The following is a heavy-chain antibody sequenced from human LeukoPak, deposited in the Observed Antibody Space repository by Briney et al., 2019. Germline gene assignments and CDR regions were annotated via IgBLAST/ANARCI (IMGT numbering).Heavy chain of an antibody. CDR1: GFTFSSYS. J-gene: IGHJ3*02. CDR3: ARDAYHFDSSGYYPDAFDI. CDR2: ISSSSSYI. V-gene: IGHV3-21*01. Sequence: GGSLRLSCAASGFTFSSYSMNWVRQAPGKGLEWVSSISSSSSYIYYADSVKGRFTISRDNAKNSLYLQMNSLRAEDTAVYYCARDAYHFDSSGYYPDAFDIWGQGTMVTVSS. D-gene: IGHD3-22*01.